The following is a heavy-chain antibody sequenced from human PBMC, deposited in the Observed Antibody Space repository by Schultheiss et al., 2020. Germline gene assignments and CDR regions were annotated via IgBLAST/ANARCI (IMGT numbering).Heavy chain of an antibody. D-gene: IGHD6-19*01. CDR1: GFTFSTYS. Sequence: GGSLRLSCAASGFTFSTYSMNWVRQAPGKGLAWISYISSSSSPIFYADSVKGRFTISRDNSKNTLYLQLSSLRDDDTAVYYCARAPSDFQKTGWFVFDHWGQGAPVTVSS. J-gene: IGHJ4*02. V-gene: IGHV3-48*02. CDR3: ARAPSDFQKTGWFVFDH. CDR2: ISSSSSPI.